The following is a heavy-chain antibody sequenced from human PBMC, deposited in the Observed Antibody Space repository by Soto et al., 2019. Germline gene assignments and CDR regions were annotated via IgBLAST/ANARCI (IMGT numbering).Heavy chain of an antibody. CDR1: GGSISSSSYY. Sequence: QLQLQESGPGLVKPSETLSLTCTVSGGSISSSSYYWGWIRQPPGKGLEWIGSIYYSGSTYYNPSLKSRVTISVDTSKNQFSLKLSSVTAADTAVYYCARLRPPGFWSGYYFYYWGQGTLVTVSS. CDR3: ARLRPPGFWSGYYFYY. D-gene: IGHD3-3*01. CDR2: IYYSGST. J-gene: IGHJ4*02. V-gene: IGHV4-39*01.